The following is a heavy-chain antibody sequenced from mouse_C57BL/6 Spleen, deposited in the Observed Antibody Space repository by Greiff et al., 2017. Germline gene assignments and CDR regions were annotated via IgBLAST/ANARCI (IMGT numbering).Heavy chain of an antibody. V-gene: IGHV1-5*01. CDR3: TGGEQGGVGSSSFDY. CDR1: GYTFTSYW. CDR2: IYPGNSET. J-gene: IGHJ2*01. D-gene: IGHD1-1*01. Sequence: EVQLQQSGTVLARPGASVKMSCKTSGYTFTSYWMHWVKQRPGQGLEWIGAIYPGNSETSYNQKFKGKAKLTAVTSASTAYMELSSLTNEDSAVYYCTGGEQGGVGSSSFDYWGQGTTLTVSS.